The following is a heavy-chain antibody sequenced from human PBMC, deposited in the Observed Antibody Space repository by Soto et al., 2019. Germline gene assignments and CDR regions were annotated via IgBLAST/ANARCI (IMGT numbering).Heavy chain of an antibody. V-gene: IGHV3-30*18. D-gene: IGHD6-13*01. CDR2: ISYDGSNK. J-gene: IGHJ4*02. Sequence: PGGSLRLSCAASGFTFSSYGMHWVRQAPGKGLEWVAVISYDGSNKYYADSVKGRFTISRDNSKNTLYLQMNSLRAEDTAVYYCAKEGSSSWTIYYFDYWGQGTLVTVSS. CDR1: GFTFSSYG. CDR3: AKEGSSSWTIYYFDY.